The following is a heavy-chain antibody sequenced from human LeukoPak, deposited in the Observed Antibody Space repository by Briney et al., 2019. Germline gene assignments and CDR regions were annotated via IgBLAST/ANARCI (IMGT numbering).Heavy chain of an antibody. V-gene: IGHV1-2*02. CDR1: GYTFTGCY. CDR2: INPNSGGT. CDR3: ARDPLTVVAATYYFDY. J-gene: IGHJ4*02. D-gene: IGHD2-15*01. Sequence: ASVKVSCKASGYTFTGCYMHWVRQAPGQGLEWMGWINPNSGGTNYAQKFQGRVTMTRDTSISTAYMELSRLRSDDTAVYYCARDPLTVVAATYYFDYWGQGTLVTVSS.